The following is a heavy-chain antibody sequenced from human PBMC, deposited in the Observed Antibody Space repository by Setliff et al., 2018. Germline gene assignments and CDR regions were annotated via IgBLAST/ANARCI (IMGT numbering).Heavy chain of an antibody. CDR3: VTYYVGLGGRGY. Sequence: PSETLSLTCAVYGDSFSDYYWSWIRQPPGKGLEWIEESNHRGSTNYSPSLRSRVTMAVDTSTKQLSLKLSTVTAADTAVYFCVTYYVGLGGRGYWGQGTLVTVSS. J-gene: IGHJ4*02. CDR2: SNHRGST. D-gene: IGHD3-16*01. V-gene: IGHV4-34*01. CDR1: GDSFSDYY.